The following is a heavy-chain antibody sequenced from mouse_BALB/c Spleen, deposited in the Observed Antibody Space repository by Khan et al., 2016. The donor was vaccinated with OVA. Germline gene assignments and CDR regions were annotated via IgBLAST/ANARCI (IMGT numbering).Heavy chain of an antibody. CDR3: ARGENGSFDY. Sequence: EVELVESGGGLVKPGGSLKLSCAASGFTFSDYYMYWVRQTPEKRLEWVATISDGGSYTYYPDSVKGRFTISRDNAKNNLFLQMSCLKSEDTAMYYCARGENGSFDYWGQGSTLTVSS. CDR1: GFTFSDYY. V-gene: IGHV5-4*02. CDR2: ISDGGSYT. J-gene: IGHJ2*01.